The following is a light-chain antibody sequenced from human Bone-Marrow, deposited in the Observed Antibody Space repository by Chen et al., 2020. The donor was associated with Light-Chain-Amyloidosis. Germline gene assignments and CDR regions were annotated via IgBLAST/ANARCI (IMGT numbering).Light chain of an antibody. V-gene: IGKV2D-29*01. Sequence: DVVMTQTPLSLSVTPGQPASISCKSSQSLLYSNGVTYLYWFLQKPGQHPQLLIYEAFNRFSGVPHRFSGSGSGTDFTLKISRVEAEDVGTYYCMQSIHLRTFGQGTKVEIK. CDR2: EAF. CDR1: QSLLYSNGVTY. J-gene: IGKJ1*01. CDR3: MQSIHLRT.